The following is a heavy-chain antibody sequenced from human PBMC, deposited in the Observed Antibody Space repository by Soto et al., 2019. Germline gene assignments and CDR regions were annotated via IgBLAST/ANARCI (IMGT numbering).Heavy chain of an antibody. CDR1: GYSFSTYD. CDR3: ARPYCDSTSWYTDWFDS. J-gene: IGHJ5*01. D-gene: IGHD2-2*02. CDR2: VNPKSGNT. Sequence: QVQLVQSGAEVKKPGASVKVSCKASGYSFSTYDINWVRQAAGQGLEWMGWVNPKSGNTDYAQRFRGRVTMTSNTSISTAYMELSALTPEDTAVYYCARPYCDSTSWYTDWFDSWGQGTLVTVSS. V-gene: IGHV1-8*01.